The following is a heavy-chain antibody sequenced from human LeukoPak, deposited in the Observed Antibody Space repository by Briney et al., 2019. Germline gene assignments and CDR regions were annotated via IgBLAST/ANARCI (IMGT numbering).Heavy chain of an antibody. CDR3: VRSPIGASAY. D-gene: IGHD3-10*01. CDR1: GYTFTASY. CDR2: ISPNNGDT. V-gene: IGHV1-2*02. Sequence: ASVKVSRKPSGYTFTASYIHWVRQAPGVGLQWMGWISPNNGDTKYAEDFQDRVTMTRDTTISTAYMELTGLTPDDTAVYYCVRSPIGASAYWGRGTLVTVSS. J-gene: IGHJ4*02.